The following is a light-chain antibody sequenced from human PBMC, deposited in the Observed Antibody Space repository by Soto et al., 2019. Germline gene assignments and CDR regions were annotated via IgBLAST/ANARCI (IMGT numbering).Light chain of an antibody. Sequence: EIVLTQSPGTLSLSPGERATLSCRASESVSSNYLAWYQQKPGQPPRLLISDASSRATGIPDRFSGSGSGTDFTLTISGLEPEDFAVYYCRHFGRSPPSWTCGQGTKVEIK. CDR2: DAS. J-gene: IGKJ1*01. CDR1: ESVSSNY. V-gene: IGKV3-20*01. CDR3: RHFGRSPPSWT.